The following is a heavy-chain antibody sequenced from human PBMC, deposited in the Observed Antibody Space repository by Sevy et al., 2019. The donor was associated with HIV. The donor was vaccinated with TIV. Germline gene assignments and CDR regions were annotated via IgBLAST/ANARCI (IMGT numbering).Heavy chain of an antibody. D-gene: IGHD3-10*01. CDR2: FDPEDGET. J-gene: IGHJ4*02. CDR1: GYTLTELS. CDR3: AADIMVQGVLFDY. V-gene: IGHV1-24*01. Sequence: ASVKVSCKVSGYTLTELSMHWVRQAPGKGLEWMGGFDPEDGETIYAQTFQGRVTITRDMSTSTAYMELSSLRSEDTAVYYCAADIMVQGVLFDYWGQGTLVTVSS.